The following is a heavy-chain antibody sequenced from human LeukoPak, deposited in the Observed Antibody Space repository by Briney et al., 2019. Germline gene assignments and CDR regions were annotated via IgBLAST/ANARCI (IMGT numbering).Heavy chain of an antibody. CDR3: ARDPYSGSYGNYYYYFMDV. CDR2: ITSGSSYI. V-gene: IGHV3-21*01. Sequence: GGSLRLSCAASGFTSSSYGMHWVREAPGKGLEWVSSITSGSSYIYYADSVKGRFTISRDNAKNSLYLQMNSLRAEDTAVYYCARDPYSGSYGNYYYYFMDVWGKGTTVTISS. CDR1: GFTSSSYG. J-gene: IGHJ6*03. D-gene: IGHD1-26*01.